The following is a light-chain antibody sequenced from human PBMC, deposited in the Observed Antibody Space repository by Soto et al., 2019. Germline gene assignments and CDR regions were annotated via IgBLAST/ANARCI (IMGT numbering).Light chain of an antibody. V-gene: IGKV1-5*01. CDR1: HNIERW. J-gene: IGKJ1*01. CDR3: QQFAKSST. CDR2: DAT. Sequence: DIQMTQSPSILSASVGDRVTITFLASHNIERWMAWYQQKRGRAPSLLIFDATTLHSGVPSRFSGGGSGTEFTLTINGLQPGDFATYYCQQFAKSSTFGQGTKVDI.